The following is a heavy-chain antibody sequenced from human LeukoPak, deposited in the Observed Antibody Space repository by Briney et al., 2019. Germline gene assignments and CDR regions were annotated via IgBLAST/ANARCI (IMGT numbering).Heavy chain of an antibody. D-gene: IGHD3-3*01. Sequence: SETLSLTCTVSGGSISSHYWSWIRQPPGKGLEWIGYIYYSGSTNYNPSLKSRVTISVDTPKNQFSLKLSSVTAADTAVYYCAREIYDFWSGYSDYWGQGTLVTVSS. CDR3: AREIYDFWSGYSDY. J-gene: IGHJ4*02. CDR2: IYYSGST. V-gene: IGHV4-59*11. CDR1: GGSISSHY.